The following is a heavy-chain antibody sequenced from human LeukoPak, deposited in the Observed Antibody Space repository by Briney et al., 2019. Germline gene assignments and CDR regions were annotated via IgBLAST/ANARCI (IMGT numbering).Heavy chain of an antibody. V-gene: IGHV3-48*01. Sequence: GGSLRLSCAASGFTFSRYSMNWVRQTPGKGLEWLSFISSNSITTYYADSVKGRFTVSRDNAKNSLYLQMNSLRAEDTAMYYCARALVDTSVVTSGLMNWFDPWGQGTVVTVSS. D-gene: IGHD5-18*01. CDR2: ISSNSITT. CDR1: GFTFSRYS. CDR3: ARALVDTSVVTSGLMNWFDP. J-gene: IGHJ5*02.